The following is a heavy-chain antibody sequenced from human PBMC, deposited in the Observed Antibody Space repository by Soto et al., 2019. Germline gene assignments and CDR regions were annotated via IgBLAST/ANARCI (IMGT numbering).Heavy chain of an antibody. J-gene: IGHJ5*02. D-gene: IGHD2-15*01. CDR3: ARLVVVSPVANA. V-gene: IGHV4-39*01. CDR2: VFYNGTT. Sequence: SDTLSLTCTVSGGSINTNNYYWGWVRQPPGKGLEWIGSVFYNGTTYYSPSLKSRVTISLAPSRTQFSLKLESVTAADTAVYFCARLVVVSPVANAWGQGTLVTVSS. CDR1: GGSINTNNYY.